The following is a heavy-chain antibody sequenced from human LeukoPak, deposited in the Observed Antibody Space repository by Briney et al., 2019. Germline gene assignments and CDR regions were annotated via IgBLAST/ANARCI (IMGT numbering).Heavy chain of an antibody. Sequence: GGSLRLSCAASGFTFGSYAMNWVRQAPGNGLETVSVTGASGGSTYYADSVKGRFTISRDNSKNTRYLQMTSLRPEDTAVYYCAKDFGPRVDAFDIWGQGTMVTVSS. V-gene: IGHV3-23*01. CDR3: AKDFGPRVDAFDI. J-gene: IGHJ3*02. D-gene: IGHD3-10*01. CDR1: GFTFGSYA. CDR2: TGASGGST.